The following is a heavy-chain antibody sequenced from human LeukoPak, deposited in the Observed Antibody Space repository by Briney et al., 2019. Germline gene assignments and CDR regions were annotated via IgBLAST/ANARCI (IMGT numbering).Heavy chain of an antibody. J-gene: IGHJ3*02. V-gene: IGHV1-69*01. CDR2: IIPIFGTA. D-gene: IGHD6-13*01. CDR1: GGTFSSYA. Sequence: GASVKVSCKASGGTFSSYAISWVRQAPGQGLEWMGGIIPIFGTANYAQKFQGRVTITADESTSTAYMELSSLRSEDMAVYYCARDRDSSSWYDAFDIWGQGTMVTVSS. CDR3: ARDRDSSSWYDAFDI.